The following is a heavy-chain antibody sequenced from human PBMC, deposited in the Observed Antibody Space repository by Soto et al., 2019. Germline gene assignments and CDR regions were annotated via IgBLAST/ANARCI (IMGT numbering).Heavy chain of an antibody. J-gene: IGHJ4*02. Sequence: EVQLVESGGGLVKPGRSLRLSCTASGFTFGDYAMSWFRQTPGKGLEWVGFIRSKAYGGTTEYAASVKGRFTISRDDSKSIAYLQMNSLKTDDTAVYYCTRGIACSSTSCYTRHNQYYFDYWGQGTLVTVSS. D-gene: IGHD2-2*02. CDR2: IRSKAYGGTT. CDR1: GFTFGDYA. V-gene: IGHV3-49*05. CDR3: TRGIACSSTSCYTRHNQYYFDY.